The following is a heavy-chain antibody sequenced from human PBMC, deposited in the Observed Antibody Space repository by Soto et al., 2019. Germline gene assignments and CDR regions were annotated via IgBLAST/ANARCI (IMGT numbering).Heavy chain of an antibody. V-gene: IGHV1-18*01. J-gene: IGHJ5*02. D-gene: IGHD3-3*01. Sequence: ASVKVSCKASAYTFTSYGITWVRQAPGQGLEWMGWISTYNGNTNYAQKFQGRVTMTTDTSTSTAYMELRSLRSDDTAVYYCARSVTIFAFDPWGQGTLVTVSS. CDR1: AYTFTSYG. CDR3: ARSVTIFAFDP. CDR2: ISTYNGNT.